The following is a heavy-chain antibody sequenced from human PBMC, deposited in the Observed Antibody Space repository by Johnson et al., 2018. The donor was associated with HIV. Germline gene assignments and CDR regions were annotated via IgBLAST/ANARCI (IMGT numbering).Heavy chain of an antibody. CDR2: INWNGGST. Sequence: MLLVESGGGVVRPGGSLRLSCAASGFTFDDCGMSWVRQGPGKGLEWVSGINWNGGSTGYADSVKGRFTISRDNDKNSLYLQMNSLRAEDTALYYGARGGGYCSGGSCVNAFDIWGQGTMVTVSS. CDR1: GFTFDDCG. V-gene: IGHV3-20*04. CDR3: ARGGGYCSGGSCVNAFDI. D-gene: IGHD2-15*01. J-gene: IGHJ3*02.